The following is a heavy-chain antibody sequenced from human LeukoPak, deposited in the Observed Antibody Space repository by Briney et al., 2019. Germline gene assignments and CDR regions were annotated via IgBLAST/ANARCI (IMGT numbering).Heavy chain of an antibody. CDR2: IYTSGST. CDR3: ARLFGVTTCDY. J-gene: IGHJ4*02. V-gene: IGHV4-61*02. D-gene: IGHD4-11*01. Sequence: SQTLSLTCTVSGGSISSGSYYWSWIRQPAGKGLEWIGRIYTSGSTNYNPSLKSRVTISVDTSKNQFSLKLSSVTAADTAVYYCARLFGVTTCDYWGQGTLVTVSS. CDR1: GGSISSGSYY.